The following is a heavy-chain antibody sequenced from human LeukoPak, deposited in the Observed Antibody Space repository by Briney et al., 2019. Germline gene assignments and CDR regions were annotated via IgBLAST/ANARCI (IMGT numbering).Heavy chain of an antibody. CDR3: AIPPGYCGNDCSFDH. CDR2: IYPGDYET. V-gene: IGHV5-51*01. CDR1: GYSFSNYW. Sequence: LGESLKISCEGSGYSFSNYWIGWVRPMPGKGLEWMGIIYPGDYETRYSPSFQGLVTISVDKSISTAYLQWSSLKASDTAMYYCAIPPGYCGNDCSFDHWGQGTLVTVSS. J-gene: IGHJ4*02. D-gene: IGHD2-21*02.